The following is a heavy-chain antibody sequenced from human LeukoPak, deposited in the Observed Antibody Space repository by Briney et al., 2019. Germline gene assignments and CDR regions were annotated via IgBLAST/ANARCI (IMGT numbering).Heavy chain of an antibody. J-gene: IGHJ1*01. D-gene: IGHD2-2*02. CDR3: ARVGVVVVPAAIHAEYFQH. V-gene: IGHV1-69*13. CDR2: IIPIFGTA. CDR1: GYTFTSYG. Sequence: ASVKVSCKASGYTFTSYGISWVRQAPGQGLEWMGGIIPIFGTANYAQKFQGRVTITADESTSTAYMELSSLRSEDTAVYYCARVGVVVVPAAIHAEYFQHWGQGTLVTVSS.